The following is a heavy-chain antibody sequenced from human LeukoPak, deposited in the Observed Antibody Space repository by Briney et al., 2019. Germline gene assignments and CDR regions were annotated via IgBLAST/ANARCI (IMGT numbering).Heavy chain of an antibody. J-gene: IGHJ4*02. CDR3: AKDEDSYYDILTGYQGPFDY. V-gene: IGHV3-23*01. CDR2: ISGSGGST. D-gene: IGHD3-9*01. Sequence: GSLRLSCAASGFTFSSCAMSWVRQAPGKGLELVSAISGSGGSTYYADSVKGRFTISRDNSKNTLYLQMNSLRAEDTAVYYCAKDEDSYYDILTGYQGPFDYWGQGTLVTVSS. CDR1: GFTFSSCA.